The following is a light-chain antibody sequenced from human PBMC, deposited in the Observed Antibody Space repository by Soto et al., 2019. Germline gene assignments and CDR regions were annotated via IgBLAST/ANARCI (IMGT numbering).Light chain of an antibody. CDR3: QQYHDWPRT. CDR1: QTVSKN. V-gene: IGKV3-15*01. Sequence: IVLTQSPAIMSVSPGERATLSCRASQTVSKNLAWYQQKPGQPPRLLIYSPSTRATDIPSRFSGSGSGTELTLTISSLQPEDAVVYYCQQYHDWPRTFGQGTKVEIK. J-gene: IGKJ1*01. CDR2: SPS.